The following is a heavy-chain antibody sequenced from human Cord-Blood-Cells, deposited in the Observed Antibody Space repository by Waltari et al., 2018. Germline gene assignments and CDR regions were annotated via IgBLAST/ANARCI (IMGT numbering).Heavy chain of an antibody. D-gene: IGHD2-8*01. V-gene: IGHV3-11*01. J-gene: IGHJ4*02. CDR3: ARDFTNNLDY. CDR1: GFTFMDYS. Sequence: VQLVESGGGLVKPGGSLRLSCAASGFTFMDYSMCWIRQEPGKGREWVSYIISSGITRYYADSVKGRFTISRANANNSLYLQMNSLRAEDTAVYYCARDFTNNLDYWGQGTLVTVSS. CDR2: IISSGITR.